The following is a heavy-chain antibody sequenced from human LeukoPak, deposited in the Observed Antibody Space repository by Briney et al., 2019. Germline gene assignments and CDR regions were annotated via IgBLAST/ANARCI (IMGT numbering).Heavy chain of an antibody. V-gene: IGHV1-69*05. CDR2: IIPIFGTA. CDR3: VSSITISGVVVPGSYMDV. CDR1: GGTFSSYA. Sequence: SVKVSCKASGGTFSSYAISWVRQAPGQGLEWMGGIIPIFGTANYAQKFQGRVTITTDESTSTAYMELSSLRSEDTAVYYCVSSITISGVVVPGSYMDVWGKGTTVTVSS. J-gene: IGHJ6*03. D-gene: IGHD3-3*01.